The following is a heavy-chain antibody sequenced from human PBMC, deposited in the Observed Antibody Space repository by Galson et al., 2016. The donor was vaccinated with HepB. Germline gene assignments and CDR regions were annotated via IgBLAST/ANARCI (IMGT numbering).Heavy chain of an antibody. V-gene: IGHV3-23*01. J-gene: IGHJ4*02. CDR3: VKYCRGGSCNGYYFDD. Sequence: SLRLSCAASGFTFSNSAMSWVRQAPGKGLEWVSVISAGGGETYYVDSVKGRFTVSRDDSKNTLYLQMNGLGAEDTALYYCVKYCRGGSCNGYYFDDWGQGTLVTVSS. D-gene: IGHD2-15*01. CDR1: GFTFSNSA. CDR2: ISAGGGET.